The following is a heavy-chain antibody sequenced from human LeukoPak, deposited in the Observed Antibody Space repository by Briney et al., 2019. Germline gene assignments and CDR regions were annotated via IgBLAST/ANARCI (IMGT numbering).Heavy chain of an antibody. CDR1: GYTFTSYY. Sequence: ASVKVSCKASGYTFTSYYMHWVRQAPGQGPEWMGIINPSGGSTSYAQKFQGRVTMTRDTSTSTVYMELSSLRSEDTAVYYCARDRRYCSGGSCFGEIDPWGQGTLVTVSS. CDR2: INPSGGST. J-gene: IGHJ5*02. CDR3: ARDRRYCSGGSCFGEIDP. D-gene: IGHD2-15*01. V-gene: IGHV1-46*01.